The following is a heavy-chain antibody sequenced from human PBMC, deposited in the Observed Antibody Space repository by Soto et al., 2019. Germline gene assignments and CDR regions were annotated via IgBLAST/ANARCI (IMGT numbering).Heavy chain of an antibody. J-gene: IGHJ4*02. V-gene: IGHV5-10-1*01. D-gene: IGHD2-8*01. CDR3: ARPLRVYEPGNADY. CDR1: GYSFTSYW. Sequence: PGESLKISCKGSGYSFTSYWISWVRQMPGKGPEWMGRIDPSDSYTNYSPSFQGHVTISADKSISTAYLQRSSLKASDTAMYYCARPLRVYEPGNADYWGQGTLVTVSS. CDR2: IDPSDSYT.